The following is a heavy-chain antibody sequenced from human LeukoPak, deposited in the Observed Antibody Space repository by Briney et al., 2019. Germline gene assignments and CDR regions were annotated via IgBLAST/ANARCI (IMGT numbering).Heavy chain of an antibody. J-gene: IGHJ6*03. CDR1: GFTFSSYA. V-gene: IGHV3-23*01. Sequence: PGGSLRLSCAASGFTFSSYAMSWVRQAPGKGLEWVSAISGSGGSTYYADSVKGRFAISRDNSKNTLYLQMNSLRAEDTAVYYCAKDVKYMVAGLYYYYYMDVWGKGTTVTVSS. CDR2: ISGSGGST. CDR3: AKDVKYMVAGLYYYYYMDV. D-gene: IGHD5-12*01.